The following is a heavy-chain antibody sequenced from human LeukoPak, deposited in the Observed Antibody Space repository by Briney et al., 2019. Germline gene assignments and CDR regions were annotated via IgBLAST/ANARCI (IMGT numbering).Heavy chain of an antibody. J-gene: IGHJ6*03. V-gene: IGHV4-34*01. CDR1: GGSFSGYY. D-gene: IGHD6-6*01. Sequence: SETLSLTCGVYGGSFSGYYWSWIRQPPGKGLEWIGEINHSGSTNYNPSLKSRVTISVDTSKNQFSLKLSSVTAADTAVYYCARGYRRAASSAYYMDVWGKGTTVTVSS. CDR3: ARGYRRAASSAYYMDV. CDR2: INHSGST.